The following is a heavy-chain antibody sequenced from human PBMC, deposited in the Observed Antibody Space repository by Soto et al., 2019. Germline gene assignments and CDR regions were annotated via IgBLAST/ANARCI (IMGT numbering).Heavy chain of an antibody. V-gene: IGHV5-51*01. J-gene: IGHJ6*02. CDR2: IYSGDSDT. CDR3: ARLHYYDKSAYPIGMDV. Sequence: GALKISCKGSGYRFTSYWIGWVRQMPGKVLEWMGIIYSGDSDTRYSPSFQGQVTISADKSISTAYLQWSSLKASDTAMYYCARLHYYDKSAYPIGMDVWGQGTTVTVSS. D-gene: IGHD3-22*01. CDR1: GYRFTSYW.